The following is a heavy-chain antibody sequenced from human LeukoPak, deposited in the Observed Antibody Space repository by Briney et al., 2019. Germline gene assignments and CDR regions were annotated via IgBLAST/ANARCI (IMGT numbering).Heavy chain of an antibody. D-gene: IGHD4-23*01. CDR3: ARDPSGEASTVVYNWFDP. CDR2: INPNSGGT. CDR1: GGTFSSYA. V-gene: IGHV1-2*02. J-gene: IGHJ5*02. Sequence: ASVKVSCKASGGTFSSYAISWVRQAPGQGLEWMGWINPNSGGTNYAQKFQGRVTMTRDTSISTAYMELSRLRSDDTAVYYCARDPSGEASTVVYNWFDPWSQGTLVTVSS.